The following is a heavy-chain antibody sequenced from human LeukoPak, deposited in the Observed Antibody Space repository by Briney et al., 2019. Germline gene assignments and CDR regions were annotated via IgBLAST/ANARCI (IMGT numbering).Heavy chain of an antibody. CDR2: ISSSSSYI. V-gene: IGHV3-21*01. CDR3: ARGRGRSSWDFDY. Sequence: GGSLRLSCAASGFTFSSYSMNWVRQAPGKGLEWVSSISSSSSYIYYADSVKGRFTISRDNAKNSLYLQMNSLRAEDTAMYYCARGRGRSSWDFDYWGQGTLVTVSS. D-gene: IGHD6-13*01. CDR1: GFTFSSYS. J-gene: IGHJ4*02.